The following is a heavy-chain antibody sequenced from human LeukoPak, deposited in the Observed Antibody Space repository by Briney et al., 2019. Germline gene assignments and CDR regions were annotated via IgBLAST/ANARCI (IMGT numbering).Heavy chain of an antibody. D-gene: IGHD6-13*01. J-gene: IGHJ4*02. V-gene: IGHV4-31*03. CDR3: ASAWIAAAGSIDY. CDR1: GGSISSGGYY. CDR2: IYYSGST. Sequence: SQTLSLTCTVSGGSISSGGYYWSWIRQHPGKGLEWIGYIYYSGSTCYNPSLKSRVTISVDTSKNQFSLKLSSVTAADTAVYYCASAWIAAAGSIDYWGQGTLVTVSS.